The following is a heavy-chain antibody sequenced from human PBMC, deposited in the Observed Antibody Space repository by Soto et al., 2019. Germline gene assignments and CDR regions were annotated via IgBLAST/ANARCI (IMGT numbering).Heavy chain of an antibody. V-gene: IGHV3-23*01. J-gene: IGHJ6*02. D-gene: IGHD3-22*01. CDR2: ISGSGGST. Sequence: PGGSLRLSCAASGFTFSSYAMSWVRQAPGKGLEWVSAISGSGGSTYYADSVKGRFTISRDNSKNTLYLQMNSLRAEDTAVYYCAKPYSSGYPTYYYYGMDVWGQGTTVTVSS. CDR3: AKPYSSGYPTYYYYGMDV. CDR1: GFTFSSYA.